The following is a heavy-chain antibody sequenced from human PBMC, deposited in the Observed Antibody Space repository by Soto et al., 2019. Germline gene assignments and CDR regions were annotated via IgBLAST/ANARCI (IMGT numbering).Heavy chain of an antibody. CDR1: GGSMSRHY. CDR3: ARADPDASVGF. CDR2: ISYSGSS. D-gene: IGHD3-16*01. V-gene: IGHV4-59*11. Sequence: SETLSLTCTVSGGSMSRHYWTWLRQPPGKGLEWIGYISYSGSSYYNPSLKSRVTISADTSRNQFSLRLNSVIAADTAVYFCARADPDASVGFWGQGTLVTVSS. J-gene: IGHJ4*02.